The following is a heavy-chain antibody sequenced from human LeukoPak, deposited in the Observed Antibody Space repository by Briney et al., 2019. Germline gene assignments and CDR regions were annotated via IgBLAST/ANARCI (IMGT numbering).Heavy chain of an antibody. D-gene: IGHD6-19*01. Sequence: PGGSLRLSCAASGFTFSSYSMYWVRQAPGKGLEWVSSISSSSSYIYYADSVKGRFTISRDNAKNSLYLQMNSLRAEDTAVYYCARDIAVAGTGGPDAFDIWGQGTMVTVSS. CDR2: ISSSSSYI. CDR3: ARDIAVAGTGGPDAFDI. V-gene: IGHV3-21*01. CDR1: GFTFSSYS. J-gene: IGHJ3*02.